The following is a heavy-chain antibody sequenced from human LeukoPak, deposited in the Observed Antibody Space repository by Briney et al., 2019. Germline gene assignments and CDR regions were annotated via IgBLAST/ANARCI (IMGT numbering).Heavy chain of an antibody. V-gene: IGHV4-34*01. D-gene: IGHD3-3*01. J-gene: IGHJ4*02. CDR3: ARAFWSGYIDY. CDR2: INHSGST. Sequence: SETLSLTCAVYGGSFSGYYWSWIRQPPGKGLEWIGEINHSGSTNYNPSLKSRVTIPVDTSKNQFSLKLSSVTAADTAVYYCARAFWSGYIDYWGQGTLVTVSS. CDR1: GGSFSGYY.